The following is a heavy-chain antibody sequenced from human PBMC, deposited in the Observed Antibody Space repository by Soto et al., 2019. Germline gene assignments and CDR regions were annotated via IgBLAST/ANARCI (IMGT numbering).Heavy chain of an antibody. D-gene: IGHD5-18*01. V-gene: IGHV3-15*01. CDR3: TTWPQLLSLNYYYGKDV. CDR1: GFTVSNAW. Sequence: EVQLVESGGGLVKPGGSLRLSCAASGFTVSNAWMSWVRQAPGKGLEWVGRIKRKTDGGTADYSAPVKGRFTISRDDLKNLLHSQMNRLKTEDTGVYFCTTWPQLLSLNYYYGKDVWGQGTTVTGSS. CDR2: IKRKTDGGTA. J-gene: IGHJ6*02.